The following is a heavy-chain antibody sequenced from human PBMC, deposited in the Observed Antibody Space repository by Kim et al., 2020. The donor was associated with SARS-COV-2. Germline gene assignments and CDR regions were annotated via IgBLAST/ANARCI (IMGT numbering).Heavy chain of an antibody. J-gene: IGHJ4*02. D-gene: IGHD3-10*01. CDR2: TYYRSKWYN. CDR1: GDSVSSNSAA. CDR3: AREGHIWFGELLYQKSYFDY. Sequence: SQTLSLTCAISGDSVSSNSAAWNWIRQSPSRGLEWLGRTYYRSKWYNDYAVSVKSRITINPDTSKNQFSLQLNSVTPEDTAVYYCAREGHIWFGELLYQKSYFDYWAREPWSPSPQ. V-gene: IGHV6-1*01.